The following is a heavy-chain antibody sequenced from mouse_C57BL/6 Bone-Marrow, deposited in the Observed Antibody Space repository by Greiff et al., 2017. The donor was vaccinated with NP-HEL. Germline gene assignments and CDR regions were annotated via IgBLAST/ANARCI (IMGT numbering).Heavy chain of an antibody. Sequence: QVQLKQSGAELVRPGASVTLSCKASGYTFTDYEMHWVKQTPVHGLEWIGAIDPETGGTAYNQKFKGKAILTADKSSSTAYLELRSLTSEDSAVYYCINWGFHFDYWGQGTTLTVSS. CDR2: IDPETGGT. CDR3: INWGFHFDY. D-gene: IGHD4-1*01. J-gene: IGHJ2*01. V-gene: IGHV1-15*01. CDR1: GYTFTDYE.